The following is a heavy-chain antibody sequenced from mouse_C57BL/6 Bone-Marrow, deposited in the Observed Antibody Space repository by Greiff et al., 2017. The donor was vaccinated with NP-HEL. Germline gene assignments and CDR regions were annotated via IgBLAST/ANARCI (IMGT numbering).Heavy chain of an antibody. CDR1: GYTFTDYY. Sequence: EVQLQQSGPVLVKPGASVKMSCKASGYTFTDYYMNWVKQSHGKSLEWIGVINPYNGGTSYNQKFKGKATLTVDKSSSTAYMELNSLTSEDSAVYYCARPFYSNYPYWYFDVWGTGTTVTVSS. CDR3: ARPFYSNYPYWYFDV. CDR2: INPYNGGT. J-gene: IGHJ1*03. V-gene: IGHV1-19*01. D-gene: IGHD2-5*01.